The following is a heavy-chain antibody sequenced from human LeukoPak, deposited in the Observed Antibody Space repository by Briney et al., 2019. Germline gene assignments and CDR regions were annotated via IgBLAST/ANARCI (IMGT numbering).Heavy chain of an antibody. CDR2: ISAYNGNT. Sequence: ASVKVSCKASGYTFTSYGVSWVRQAPGQGLEWMGWISAYNGNTNYAQKLQGRVTMTTDTSTSTAYMELRSLRSDDTAVYYCARSRLLWFGDGAFDIWGQGTMVTVSS. CDR3: ARSRLLWFGDGAFDI. V-gene: IGHV1-18*01. CDR1: GYTFTSYG. J-gene: IGHJ3*02. D-gene: IGHD3-10*01.